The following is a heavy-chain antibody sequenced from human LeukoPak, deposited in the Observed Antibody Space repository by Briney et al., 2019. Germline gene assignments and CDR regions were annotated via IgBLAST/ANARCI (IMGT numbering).Heavy chain of an antibody. CDR3: ARGPSLTVVSGDWFDP. V-gene: IGHV4-39*07. CDR2: IYHSGST. Sequence: SETLSLTCTVSGGSITSSSHYWGWIRQSPGKGLEWIGEIYHSGSTNYNPSLKSRVTISVDKSKNQFSLKLSSVTAADTAVYYCARGPSLTVVSGDWFDPWGQGTLVTVSS. J-gene: IGHJ5*02. D-gene: IGHD4-23*01. CDR1: GGSITSSSHY.